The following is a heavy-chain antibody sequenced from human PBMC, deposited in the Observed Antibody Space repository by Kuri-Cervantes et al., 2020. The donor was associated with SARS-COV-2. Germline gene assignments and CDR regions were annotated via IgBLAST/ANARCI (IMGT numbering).Heavy chain of an antibody. Sequence: SVKVSCKASGGTFSSYAISWVRQAPGQGLEWMGRIIPILGIANYAQKFQGRVTITADKSTSTAYMELRSLRSDDTAVYYCARDRFIVVVPAANSYHYYYYGMDVWGQGTTVTVSS. D-gene: IGHD2-2*01. CDR2: IIPILGIA. J-gene: IGHJ6*02. V-gene: IGHV1-69*04. CDR3: ARDRFIVVVPAANSYHYYYYGMDV. CDR1: GGTFSSYA.